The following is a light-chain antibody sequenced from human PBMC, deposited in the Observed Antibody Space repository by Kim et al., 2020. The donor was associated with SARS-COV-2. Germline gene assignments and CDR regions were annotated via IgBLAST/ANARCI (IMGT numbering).Light chain of an antibody. CDR2: YDR. V-gene: IGLV3-21*01. CDR1: DIGSQS. CDR3: QVWESTSDEKV. Sequence: SYELTQPPSVSVAPGETASITCGGDDIGSQSVHWYQQKPGQAPVLVIYYDRDRPSGITERISGSKSGNAATLTISRVEAGDEADYYCQVWESTSDEKVFG. J-gene: IGLJ1*01.